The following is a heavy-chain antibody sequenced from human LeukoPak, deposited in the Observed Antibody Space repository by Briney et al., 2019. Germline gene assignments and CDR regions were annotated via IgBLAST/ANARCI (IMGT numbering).Heavy chain of an antibody. CDR2: INPSGGSA. Sequence: ASVKVSCKASGYTFTSYYMHWVRQATGQGLEWMGIINPSGGSASYAQKFQGRVTMTRDTSTSTVYMELSSLRSEDTAVYYCARATLRGGYFDFWGQGTLVTVSS. V-gene: IGHV1-46*01. D-gene: IGHD3-16*01. CDR3: ARATLRGGYFDF. J-gene: IGHJ4*03. CDR1: GYTFTSYY.